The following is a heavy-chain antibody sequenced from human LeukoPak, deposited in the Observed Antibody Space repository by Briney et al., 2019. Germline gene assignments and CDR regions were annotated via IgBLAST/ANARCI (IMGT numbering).Heavy chain of an antibody. CDR1: GYTFTSYD. V-gene: IGHV1-8*03. CDR3: ARLGELSSDDY. CDR2: MNPNSGNT. Sequence: GASVKVSCKASGYTFTSYDINWVRQATGQGPEWMGWMNPNSGNTGYAQKFRGRVSITRNTSICTTYMELSSLVSEDTAVYYCARLGELSSDDYWGQGTLVTVSS. D-gene: IGHD3-16*02. J-gene: IGHJ4*02.